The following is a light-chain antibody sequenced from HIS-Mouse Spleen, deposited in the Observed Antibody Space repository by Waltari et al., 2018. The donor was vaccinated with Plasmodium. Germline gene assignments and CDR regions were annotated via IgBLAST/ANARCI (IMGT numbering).Light chain of an antibody. V-gene: IGLV3-10*01. J-gene: IGLJ3*02. Sequence: SYELTQPPSVSVSPGQTARITCSGDALPKKYAYWYQQKSGQAPARVIYEDSKRPSGIPESVSGSSAGTMATLTISGAQVEDEADYYCYSTDSSGNHRVFGGGTKLTVL. CDR2: EDS. CDR1: ALPKKY. CDR3: YSTDSSGNHRV.